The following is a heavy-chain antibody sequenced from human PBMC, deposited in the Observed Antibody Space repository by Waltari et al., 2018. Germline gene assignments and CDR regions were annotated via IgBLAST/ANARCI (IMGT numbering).Heavy chain of an antibody. CDR1: GFTFSSYA. V-gene: IGHV3-23*01. D-gene: IGHD3-10*01. CDR2: IRGGGGST. Sequence: EVQLLESGGGLVQPGGSLRLSCAASGFTFSSYALTWVRQAPGKGLDWVSVIRGGGGSTYYADSVKGRFTISRDNSKNTLYLQMNSLRAEDTAVYYCAKDDADYYGSGTDYWGQGTLVTVSS. CDR3: AKDDADYYGSGTDY. J-gene: IGHJ4*02.